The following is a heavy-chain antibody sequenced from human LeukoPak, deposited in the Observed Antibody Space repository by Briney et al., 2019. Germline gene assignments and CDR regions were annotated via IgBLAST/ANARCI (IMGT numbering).Heavy chain of an antibody. Sequence: GGSLRLSCAASGFTFSSYSMNWVRQAPGKGLEWVSSISSSSSYIYYADSVKGRFTISRDNAKNSLYLQMSSLRAEDTAVYYCARGAIRTFDYWGQGTLVTVSS. CDR3: ARGAIRTFDY. V-gene: IGHV3-21*01. CDR1: GFTFSSYS. D-gene: IGHD3-16*01. J-gene: IGHJ4*02. CDR2: ISSSSSYI.